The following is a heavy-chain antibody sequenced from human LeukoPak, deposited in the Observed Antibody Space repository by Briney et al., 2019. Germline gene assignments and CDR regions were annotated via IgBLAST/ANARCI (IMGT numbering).Heavy chain of an antibody. CDR2: INAGNGNT. V-gene: IGHV1-3*01. D-gene: IGHD2/OR15-2a*01. J-gene: IGHJ5*02. Sequence: GASVKVSCKASGYTFTSYAMHWVRQAPGQRLEWMGWINAGNGNTKYSQKFQGRVTITRDTSASTAYMELSSLRSEDTAVYYCARDLQNTGEIDWFDPWGQGTLVTVSS. CDR3: ARDLQNTGEIDWFDP. CDR1: GYTFTSYA.